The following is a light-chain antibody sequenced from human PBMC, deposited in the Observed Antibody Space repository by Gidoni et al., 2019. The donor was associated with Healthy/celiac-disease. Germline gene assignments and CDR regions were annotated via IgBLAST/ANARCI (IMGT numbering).Light chain of an antibody. Sequence: ELVFTQSPATLSLSPGERATLSCRASQSVSSYLAWYQQKPGQAPRLLIYDASNRATGIPARFSGSGSGTDFTLTISSLEPEDFAVYYCQQRSNWHTFGGGTKVEIK. CDR1: QSVSSY. V-gene: IGKV3-11*01. CDR3: QQRSNWHT. CDR2: DAS. J-gene: IGKJ4*01.